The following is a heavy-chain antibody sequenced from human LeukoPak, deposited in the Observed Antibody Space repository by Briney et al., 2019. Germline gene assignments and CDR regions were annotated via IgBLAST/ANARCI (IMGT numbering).Heavy chain of an antibody. CDR2: TYYSGHT. Sequence: PPETRSLTCTVFGGSISGYYWSWIRQPPGKALEWLGYTYYSGHTNYNPSLKSRFTISVDTSKNQFSLKLSSVTAADTAVYYCARGQSGDSCGYYFDFWGQGNLVPVSS. J-gene: IGHJ4*02. V-gene: IGHV4-59*01. CDR3: ARGQSGDSCGYYFDF. CDR1: GGSISGYY. D-gene: IGHD5-18*01.